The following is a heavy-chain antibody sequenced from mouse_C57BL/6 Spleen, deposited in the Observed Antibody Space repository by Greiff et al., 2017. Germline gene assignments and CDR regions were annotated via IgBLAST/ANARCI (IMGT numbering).Heavy chain of an antibody. Sequence: EVKLVESGGGLVKPGGSLKLSCAASGFTFSDYGMHWVRQAPEKGLEWVAYISSGSSTIYYADTVKGRFTISRDNAKNTLFLQMTSLRSEDTAMYYCARDRGLLLSMDYWGQGTSVTVSS. CDR1: GFTFSDYG. V-gene: IGHV5-17*01. CDR2: ISSGSSTI. J-gene: IGHJ4*01. D-gene: IGHD2-3*01. CDR3: ARDRGLLLSMDY.